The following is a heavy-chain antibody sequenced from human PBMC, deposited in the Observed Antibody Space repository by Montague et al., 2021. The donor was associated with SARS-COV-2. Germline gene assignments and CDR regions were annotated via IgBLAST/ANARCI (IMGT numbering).Heavy chain of an antibody. CDR2: IDWGDDK. Sequence: PALAKPTQTLTLTCTFSGFSLSTSGMCVSWIRQPPGKALEWLALIDWGDDKYYSTSLKTRLTISKDTSKNQVVLTMTNMDPVDTATYYCARINSDPLDYYYYGMDVWGQGTTVTVSS. D-gene: IGHD1-1*01. J-gene: IGHJ6*02. V-gene: IGHV2-70*01. CDR1: GFSLSTSGMC. CDR3: ARINSDPLDYYYYGMDV.